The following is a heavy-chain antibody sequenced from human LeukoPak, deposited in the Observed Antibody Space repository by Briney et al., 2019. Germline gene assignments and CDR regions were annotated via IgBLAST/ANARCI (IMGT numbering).Heavy chain of an antibody. J-gene: IGHJ5*02. CDR1: GGSFSTYA. CDR3: ARGSVAQLGGWFDP. D-gene: IGHD3-16*01. CDR2: VIPIIGRP. V-gene: IGHV1-69*05. Sequence: SVKVSCKASGGSFSTYAMNWVRQAPGQGLEWMGGVIPIIGRPNYAQKFQGRVTITTDESTSTAYMELSSLRSEDTAVYYCARGSVAQLGGWFDPWGQGTLVTVSS.